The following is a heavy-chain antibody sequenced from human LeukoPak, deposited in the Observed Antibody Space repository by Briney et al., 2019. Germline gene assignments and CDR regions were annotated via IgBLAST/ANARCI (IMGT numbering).Heavy chain of an antibody. J-gene: IGHJ3*02. CDR2: INHSGST. Sequence: SETLSLTCAVYGGSFSGYYWSWIRQPPGKGLEWIGEINHSGSTNYNPSLKSRVTISVDTSKNQFSLKLSPVTAADTAVYYCAREGDAFDIWGQGTMVTVSS. V-gene: IGHV4-34*01. CDR3: AREGDAFDI. CDR1: GGSFSGYY.